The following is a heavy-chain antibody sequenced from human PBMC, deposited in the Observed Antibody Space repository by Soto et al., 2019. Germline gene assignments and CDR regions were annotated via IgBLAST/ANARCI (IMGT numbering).Heavy chain of an antibody. V-gene: IGHV4-59*08. Sequence: XXTLSLTCTVSGGSISSYYWRWIRQPPGKGLEWIGYIYYSGSTNYNPSLKSRVTISVDTSKNQFSLKLSSVTAAETAVYYCARWPYSGYDQAPAWFDYWGQGTLVTVSS. CDR2: IYYSGST. CDR1: GGSISSYY. CDR3: ARWPYSGYDQAPAWFDY. J-gene: IGHJ4*02. D-gene: IGHD5-12*01.